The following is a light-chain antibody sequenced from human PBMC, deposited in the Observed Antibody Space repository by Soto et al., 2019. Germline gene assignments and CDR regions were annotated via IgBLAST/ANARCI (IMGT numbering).Light chain of an antibody. CDR1: QSVSSSF. CDR3: QQYAIPPLT. J-gene: IGKJ4*01. V-gene: IGKV3-20*01. CDR2: GAA. Sequence: EIVLTQSPGTLSLSPGERATLSCRASQSVSSSFLAWYQQKPGQAPRLLIYGAASRATGIPDRFSGSGSGTDFTLTISRLEPEDFAVYYCQQYAIPPLTFGGGTKVEIK.